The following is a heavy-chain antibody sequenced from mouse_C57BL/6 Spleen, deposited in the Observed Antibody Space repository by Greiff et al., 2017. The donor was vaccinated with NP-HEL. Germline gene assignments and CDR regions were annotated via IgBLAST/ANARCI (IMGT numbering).Heavy chain of an antibody. V-gene: IGHV1-66*01. Sequence: QVQLKESGPELVKPGASVKISCKASGYSFTSYYIHWVKQRPGQGLEWIGWIYPGSGNTKYNEKFKGKATLTADTSSSTAYMQLSSLTSEDSAVYYCARGSNYGGNAMDYWGQGTSVTVSS. CDR1: GYSFTSYY. J-gene: IGHJ4*01. CDR3: ARGSNYGGNAMDY. CDR2: IYPGSGNT. D-gene: IGHD2-5*01.